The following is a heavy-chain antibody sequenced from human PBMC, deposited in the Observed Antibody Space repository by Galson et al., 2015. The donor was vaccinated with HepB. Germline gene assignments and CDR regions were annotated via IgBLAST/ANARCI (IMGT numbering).Heavy chain of an antibody. V-gene: IGHV1-2*02. CDR1: GYTFTGYY. D-gene: IGHD5-18*01. CDR2: INPNSGGT. Sequence: SVRVSCKASGYTFTGYYMHWVRQAPGQGLEWMGWINPNSGGTNYAQKFQGRVTMTRDTSISTTYMELNRLRSEDTAVYYCARDIAMVPDDTKYFDSWGQGTLVTVSS. J-gene: IGHJ4*02. CDR3: ARDIAMVPDDTKYFDS.